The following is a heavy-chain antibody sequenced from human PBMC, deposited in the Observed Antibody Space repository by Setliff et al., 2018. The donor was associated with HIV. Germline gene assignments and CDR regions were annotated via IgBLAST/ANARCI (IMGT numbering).Heavy chain of an antibody. Sequence: ASETLSLTCTVSGGSIDSSDYYWGWIRQPPGKGLEWIGSIFYSGRSMYNPSLRSRVTISVDTSKNQLSLSVTSVTAADTAVYYCARHAAGPDGPFDYWGQGTLVTVSS. J-gene: IGHJ4*02. CDR1: GGSIDSSDYY. CDR2: IFYSGRS. V-gene: IGHV4-39*07. CDR3: ARHAAGPDGPFDY. D-gene: IGHD2-2*01.